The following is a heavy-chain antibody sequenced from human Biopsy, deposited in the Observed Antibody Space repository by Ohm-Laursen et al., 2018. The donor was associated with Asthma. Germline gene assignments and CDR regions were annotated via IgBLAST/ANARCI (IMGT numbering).Heavy chain of an antibody. V-gene: IGHV3-30*03. CDR2: VSSDGHNK. J-gene: IGHJ3*02. CDR1: GFVFSQCG. Sequence: SLRLSCAASGFVFSQCGMHWVRQGPGKGLEWVALVSSDGHNKYYEQSVKGHFTISRDNSRNRLDLQINRLTVEDSAVYFCARQSGQGNGDSSAFDTWGQGTKVAVSS. D-gene: IGHD3-22*01. CDR3: ARQSGQGNGDSSAFDT.